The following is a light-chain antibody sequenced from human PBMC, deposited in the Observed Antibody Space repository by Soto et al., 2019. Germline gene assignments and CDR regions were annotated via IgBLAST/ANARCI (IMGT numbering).Light chain of an antibody. J-gene: IGKJ4*01. V-gene: IGKV4-1*01. CDR1: QNILYNSNNKNY. CDR2: WAS. Sequence: DIVMTQSPDSLAASLGERATINCKSSQNILYNSNNKNYLAWYQQKPGQPPKLLIYWASTRESGVPERFSGSGSGTDFTLTISSLQAEDVAVYYCQQYYSTPLTFGGGTKAEIK. CDR3: QQYYSTPLT.